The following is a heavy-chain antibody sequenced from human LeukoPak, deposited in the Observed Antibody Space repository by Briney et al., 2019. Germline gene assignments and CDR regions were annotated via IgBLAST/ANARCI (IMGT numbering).Heavy chain of an antibody. CDR3: ARVITIFGVGSYMDV. Sequence: GGSLRLSCAASGFTFSVSWMSWVRQAPGKGLEWVANIKYDGSEKYYVDSVKGRFTISRGNAKNSLYLQMNSLRAEDTAVYYCARVITIFGVGSYMDVWGKGTTVTVSS. CDR2: IKYDGSEK. CDR1: GFTFSVSW. J-gene: IGHJ6*03. D-gene: IGHD3-3*01. V-gene: IGHV3-7*01.